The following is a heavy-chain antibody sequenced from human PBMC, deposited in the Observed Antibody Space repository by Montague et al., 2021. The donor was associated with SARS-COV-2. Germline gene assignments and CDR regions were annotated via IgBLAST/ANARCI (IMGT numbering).Heavy chain of an antibody. CDR3: ARGADYYSDYRATLSY. CDR1: GASISSSSFF. V-gene: IGHV4-39*07. D-gene: IGHD4-11*01. Sequence: SETLSLTCTVSGASISSSSFFWVWLRQPPGKGLEWIGSVSYSGDSSYMPSLESRVTMSADTSQKQFSLKVSSVTASDTAVYYCARGADYYSDYRATLSYWGQGTLVTVSS. J-gene: IGHJ4*02. CDR2: VSYSGDS.